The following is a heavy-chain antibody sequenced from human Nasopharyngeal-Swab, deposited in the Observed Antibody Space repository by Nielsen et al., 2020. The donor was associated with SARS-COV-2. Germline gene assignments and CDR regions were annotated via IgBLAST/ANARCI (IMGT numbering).Heavy chain of an antibody. CDR2: ISGSGDTT. Sequence: GESLKISCAASGFTFSSYAMSWVRQAPGKGLEWVSIISGSGDTTYYADSVKGRFTLSRDSSKSTLYLQMSSLRAEDTAVYYCAKGSYYPSYYFDYWGQGALVSVSS. D-gene: IGHD1-26*01. J-gene: IGHJ4*02. CDR3: AKGSYYPSYYFDY. V-gene: IGHV3-23*01. CDR1: GFTFSSYA.